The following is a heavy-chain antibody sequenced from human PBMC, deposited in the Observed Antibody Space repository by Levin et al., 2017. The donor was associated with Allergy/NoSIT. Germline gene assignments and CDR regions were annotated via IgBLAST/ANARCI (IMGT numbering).Heavy chain of an antibody. V-gene: IGHV4-59*01. Sequence: PSETLSLTCTVSGDSISGYYWSWIRQPPGKGLEWIGYIYYSGSTNYHPSLKSRVTISVDTSKNQFSLKLSSVTAADTAVYYCARGDGYNRIWGQGTLVTVSS. J-gene: IGHJ4*02. CDR1: GDSISGYY. D-gene: IGHD1-14*01. CDR2: IYYSGST. CDR3: ARGDGYNRI.